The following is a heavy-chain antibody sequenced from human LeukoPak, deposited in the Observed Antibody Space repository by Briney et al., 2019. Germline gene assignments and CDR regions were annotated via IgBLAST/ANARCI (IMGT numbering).Heavy chain of an antibody. CDR2: ISDKGGVT. D-gene: IGHD3-16*01. V-gene: IGHV3-48*03. CDR1: GFNFNIYE. J-gene: IGHJ5*01. CDR3: ARDAMITFGGAWFDS. Sequence: GGSLRLSCTASGFNFNIYEMNWVRQAPGKGLQWISYISDKGGVTYYEDSVQGRFTISRDNTKNSVFLQMNSLRADDTAIYYCARDAMITFGGAWFDSWGQGTLVTVSS.